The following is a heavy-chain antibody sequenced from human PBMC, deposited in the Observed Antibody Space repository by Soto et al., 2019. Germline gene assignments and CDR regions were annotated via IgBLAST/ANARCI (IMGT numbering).Heavy chain of an antibody. CDR2: IIPIFGTT. V-gene: IGHV1-69*13. CDR1: GGTFSSHA. CDR3: GSVGYCSSTNCLFYYYHYGMDV. Sequence: SVKVSCKSSGGTFSSHAISWVRQAPGRGLEWMGGIIPIFGTTNYAQNFRARVTITADESTSTAYMELSSLTSEDTAVYYCGSVGYCSSTNCLFYYYHYGMDVWGQGTTVTVSS. J-gene: IGHJ6*02. D-gene: IGHD2-2*03.